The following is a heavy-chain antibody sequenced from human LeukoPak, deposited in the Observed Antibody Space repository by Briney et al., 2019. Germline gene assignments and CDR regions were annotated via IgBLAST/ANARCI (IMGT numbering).Heavy chain of an antibody. Sequence: GGSLKISCTGSGYNFPNYCIAWVRPISGQGLGCIGIIYPGDSDTRYSPSFQGQVTIPADKSISTAYLQWSSLRASDTAMYYCARSSYYGDILPFDYWGQGTLVTVSS. D-gene: IGHD3-10*01. J-gene: IGHJ4*02. CDR2: IYPGDSDT. CDR3: ARSSYYGDILPFDY. CDR1: GYNFPNYC. V-gene: IGHV5-51*01.